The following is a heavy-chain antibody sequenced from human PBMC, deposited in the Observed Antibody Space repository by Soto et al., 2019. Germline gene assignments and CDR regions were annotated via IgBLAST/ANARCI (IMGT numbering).Heavy chain of an antibody. V-gene: IGHV3-43*02. J-gene: IGHJ4*02. D-gene: IGHD3-3*01. CDR1: GFTFDDYA. Sequence: GGSLRLSCAASGFTFDDYAMHWVRQAPGKGLEWVSLISGDGGSTYYADSVKGRFTISRDNSKNSLYLQMNSLRTEDTALYYCAKVRFLEWLYSFDYWGQGTLVTVSS. CDR2: ISGDGGST. CDR3: AKVRFLEWLYSFDY.